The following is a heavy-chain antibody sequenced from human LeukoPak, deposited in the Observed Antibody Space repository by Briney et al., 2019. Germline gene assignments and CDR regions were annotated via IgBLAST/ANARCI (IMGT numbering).Heavy chain of an antibody. J-gene: IGHJ5*02. CDR3: AKGNPSNWFDP. V-gene: IGHV3-23*01. Sequence: GGSLRVSCVVSGFTFSSYPMSWVRQAPGKGLEWVSVISESGDVTHYADSMKGRFTISRDNTKNTLNLQMNSLRAEDTAVYYCAKGNPSNWFDPWGQGTLVTVSS. CDR2: ISESGDVT. CDR1: GFTFSSYP.